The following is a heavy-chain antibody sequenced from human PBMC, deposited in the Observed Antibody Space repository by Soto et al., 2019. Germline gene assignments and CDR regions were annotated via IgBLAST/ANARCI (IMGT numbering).Heavy chain of an antibody. V-gene: IGHV1-18*01. CDR2: ISAYNGNT. J-gene: IGHJ3*02. Sequence: GASVKVSCKASGYTFTSYGISWVRQAPGQGLEWMGWISAYNGNTNYAQNPQGRVTMTTDTSTSTAYMELSRLRSDDTAVYYCARARIVGADDAFDIWGQGTMVTVSS. CDR3: ARARIVGADDAFDI. D-gene: IGHD1-26*01. CDR1: GYTFTSYG.